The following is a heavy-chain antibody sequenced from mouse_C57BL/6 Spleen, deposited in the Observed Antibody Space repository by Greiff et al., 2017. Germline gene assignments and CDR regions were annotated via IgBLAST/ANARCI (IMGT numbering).Heavy chain of an antibody. V-gene: IGHV5-4*01. CDR3: AREEGFYAMDY. J-gene: IGHJ4*01. Sequence: EVKLVESGGGLVKPGGSLKLSCAASGFTFSSYAMSWVRQTPEKRLEWVATISDGGSYTYYPDNVKGRFTISRDNAKNNLYLQMSHLKSEDTAMYYCAREEGFYAMDYWGQGTSVTVSS. CDR2: ISDGGSYT. CDR1: GFTFSSYA.